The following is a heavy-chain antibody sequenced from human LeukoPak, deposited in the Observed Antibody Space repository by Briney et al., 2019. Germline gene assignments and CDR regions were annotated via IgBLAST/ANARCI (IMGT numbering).Heavy chain of an antibody. D-gene: IGHD3-10*01. J-gene: IGHJ3*02. CDR1: GGSFSGYY. CDR2: INHSGST. Sequence: SETLSLTCAVYGGSFSGYYWSWIRQPPGKGLEWIGEINHSGSTNYNPPLKSRVTISVDTSKNQFSLKLSSVTAADTAVYYCARDQYYYGSGSYAFDIWGQGTMVTVSS. V-gene: IGHV4-34*01. CDR3: ARDQYYYGSGSYAFDI.